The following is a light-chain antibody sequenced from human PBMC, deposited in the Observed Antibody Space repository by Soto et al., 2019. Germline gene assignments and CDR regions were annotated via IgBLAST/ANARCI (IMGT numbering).Light chain of an antibody. V-gene: IGKV3D-15*01. CDR1: QTIGQK. J-gene: IGKJ4*01. CDR2: DIF. Sequence: EILLTQSPGTLSLSPGERATLSCRATQTIGQKLAWYLQRPGQAPRLVIYDIFTRATGVPTRISGSGSGTEFTLTISSLQSEDFAVYYCQQYNSWPLTFGGGTKVDIK. CDR3: QQYNSWPLT.